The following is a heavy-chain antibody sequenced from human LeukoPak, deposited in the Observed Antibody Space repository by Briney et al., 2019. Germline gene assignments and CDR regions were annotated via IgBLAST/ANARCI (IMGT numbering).Heavy chain of an antibody. Sequence: GGSLRLSCAASGFTFSSYSMNWVRQAPGKGLEWVSYISSSSSTISYADSVKGRFTISRDNAKNSLYLQMNSLRAEDTAVYYCAKDSGGGYYYMDVWGKGTTVTVSS. V-gene: IGHV3-48*01. J-gene: IGHJ6*03. CDR2: ISSSSSTI. CDR3: AKDSGGGYYYMDV. D-gene: IGHD4-23*01. CDR1: GFTFSSYS.